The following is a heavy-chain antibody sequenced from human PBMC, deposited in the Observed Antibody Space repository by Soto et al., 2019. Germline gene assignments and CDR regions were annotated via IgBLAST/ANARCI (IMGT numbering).Heavy chain of an antibody. J-gene: IGHJ4*02. Sequence: QVQLVESGGGVVQPGRSLRLSCAASGFTFSSYGMHWVRQAPGKGLEWVAVISYDGSNKYYADSVKGRFTISRDNSKNTLYLQMNGLRAEDTAVYYCASLVVVPAATAYWGQGTLVTVSS. CDR2: ISYDGSNK. CDR3: ASLVVVPAATAY. D-gene: IGHD2-2*01. V-gene: IGHV3-30*03. CDR1: GFTFSSYG.